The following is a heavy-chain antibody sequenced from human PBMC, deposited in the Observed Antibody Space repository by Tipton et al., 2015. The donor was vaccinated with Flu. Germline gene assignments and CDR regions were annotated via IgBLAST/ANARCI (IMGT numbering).Heavy chain of an antibody. CDR1: GGSITTNSYY. V-gene: IGHV4-39*07. Sequence: TLSLTCTVSGGSITTNSYYWGWIRQPPGKGLEWIGSIYFTGTSHYNSSLNSRVVISLDTSKNQFYLRLSSVTAADTAVYYCARGATRRPFSGYDYTGYWGQGTLVTVSS. J-gene: IGHJ4*02. CDR3: ARGATRRPFSGYDYTGY. D-gene: IGHD5-12*01. CDR2: IYFTGTS.